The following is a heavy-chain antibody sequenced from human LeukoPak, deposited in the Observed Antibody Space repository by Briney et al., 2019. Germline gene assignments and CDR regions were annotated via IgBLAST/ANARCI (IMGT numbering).Heavy chain of an antibody. Sequence: SETLSLTCTVSGYSISSGYYWGWIRQPPGKGLEWIGSIYHSGSTYYNPSLKSRVTISVDTSKNQFSLKLSSVTAADTAVYYCARVSLLDYYYYMDVWGKGTTVTVSS. D-gene: IGHD2-21*02. CDR1: GYSISSGYY. CDR2: IYHSGST. J-gene: IGHJ6*03. CDR3: ARVSLLDYYYYMDV. V-gene: IGHV4-38-2*02.